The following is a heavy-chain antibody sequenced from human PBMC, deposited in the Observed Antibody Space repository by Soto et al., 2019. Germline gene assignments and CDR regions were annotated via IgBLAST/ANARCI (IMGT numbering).Heavy chain of an antibody. CDR2: INHSGST. V-gene: IGHV4-34*01. J-gene: IGHJ4*02. CDR3: SVPAGRGPLPFDY. CDR1: GGSLSGYY. Sequence: PSETLSLTCAVYGGSLSGYYWSWIRQPPGKGLEWIGEINHSGSTNYNPSLKSRVTISVDTSKNQFSLKLSSVTAADTAVYYCSVPAGRGPLPFDYWGQGTLVTVSS. D-gene: IGHD2-2*01.